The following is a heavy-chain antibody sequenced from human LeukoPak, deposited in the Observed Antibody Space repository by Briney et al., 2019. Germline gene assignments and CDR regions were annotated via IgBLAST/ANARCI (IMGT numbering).Heavy chain of an antibody. CDR2: IYHSGST. CDR1: GGSISSGGYS. Sequence: SETLSLTCAVSGGSISSGGYSWSWIRQPPGKGLEWIGYIYHSGSTYYNPSLKSRVTISVDRSKNQFSLKLSSATAADTAVYNCAARSDILTGYVYWGQGTLVTVSS. CDR3: AARSDILTGYVY. J-gene: IGHJ4*02. D-gene: IGHD3-9*01. V-gene: IGHV4-30-2*01.